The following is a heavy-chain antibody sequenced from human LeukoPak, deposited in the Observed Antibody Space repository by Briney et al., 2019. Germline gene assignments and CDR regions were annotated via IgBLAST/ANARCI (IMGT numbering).Heavy chain of an antibody. Sequence: PSETLSLTCAVYGGSFSGYYWSWIRQPPGKGLEWIGEINHSGSTNYNPSLKSRVTISVDTSKNQFSLKLSSVTAADTAVYYCARHIELLWFGEFDGFDPWGQGTLVTVSS. V-gene: IGHV4-34*01. D-gene: IGHD3-10*01. J-gene: IGHJ5*02. CDR3: ARHIELLWFGEFDGFDP. CDR1: GGSFSGYY. CDR2: INHSGST.